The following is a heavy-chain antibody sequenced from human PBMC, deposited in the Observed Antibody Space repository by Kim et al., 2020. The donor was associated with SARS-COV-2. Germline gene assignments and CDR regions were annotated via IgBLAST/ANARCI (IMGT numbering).Heavy chain of an antibody. CDR3: ASDVVVSAATYDY. D-gene: IGHD2-2*01. CDR1: GGSISSSSYY. V-gene: IGHV4-39*01. Sequence: SETLSLTCTVSGGSISSSSYYWGWIRQPPGKGLEWIGSIYYSGSTYYNPSLKSRVTISVDTSKNQFSLKLSSVTAADTAVYYCASDVVVSAATYDYWGQGTLVTVSS. J-gene: IGHJ4*02. CDR2: IYYSGST.